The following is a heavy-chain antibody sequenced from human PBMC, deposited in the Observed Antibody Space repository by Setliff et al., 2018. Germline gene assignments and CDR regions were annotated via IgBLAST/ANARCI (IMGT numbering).Heavy chain of an antibody. CDR1: GYTFTGYY. Sequence: GASVKVSCKASGYTFTGYYMHWVRQAPGQGLEWMGWINPNSGGTNYAQKFQGWVTMTRDTSISTAYMELSRLRSDDTAVYYCARALGATNRHRLYYFDYWGQGTLVTVSS. CDR2: INPNSGGT. CDR3: ARALGATNRHRLYYFDY. J-gene: IGHJ4*02. V-gene: IGHV1-2*04. D-gene: IGHD1-26*01.